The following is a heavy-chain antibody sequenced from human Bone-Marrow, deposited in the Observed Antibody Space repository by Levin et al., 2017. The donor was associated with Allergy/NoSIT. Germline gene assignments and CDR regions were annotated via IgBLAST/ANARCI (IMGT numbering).Heavy chain of an antibody. Sequence: RSQTLSLTCAVSGGSFGGYFWTWIRPTPGKGLEWIGEINHSGSTTYNPSLKSRVTMSVDTSKKQFSLNLTSVTAADTAVYYCVREYYYGSASYVTKPYMDVWGKGTTVTVSS. V-gene: IGHV4-34*01. CDR3: VREYYYGSASYVTKPYMDV. CDR2: INHSGST. J-gene: IGHJ6*03. D-gene: IGHD3-10*01. CDR1: GGSFGGYF.